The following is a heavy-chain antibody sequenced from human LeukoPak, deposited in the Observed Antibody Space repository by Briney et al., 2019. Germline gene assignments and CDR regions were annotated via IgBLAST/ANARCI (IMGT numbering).Heavy chain of an antibody. CDR2: IYIDGGT. J-gene: IGHJ4*02. D-gene: IGHD3-10*01. CDR3: ARTPYGSGSYFFDF. V-gene: IGHV3-66*01. CDR1: GFTVTRHY. Sequence: PGGSLRLSCADSGFTVTRHYMNWVRQAPGKGLEWVSVIYIDGGTYYADSVKGRFTISRDNSKNTLFLQMNSLRAEDTAVYYCARTPYGSGSYFFDFWGQGTLVTVSS.